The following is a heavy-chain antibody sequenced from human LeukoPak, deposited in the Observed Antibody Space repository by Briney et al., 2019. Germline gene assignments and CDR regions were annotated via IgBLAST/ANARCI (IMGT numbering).Heavy chain of an antibody. Sequence: ASVKVSCKASGYTFTSYYMHWVRQAPGQGLEWMGRINPNSGGTNYAQKFQGRVTMTRDTSISTAYMELSRLRSDDTAVYYCARGGYYYDRNVGVWFDPWGQGTLVTVSS. D-gene: IGHD3-22*01. CDR3: ARGGYYYDRNVGVWFDP. J-gene: IGHJ5*02. V-gene: IGHV1-2*06. CDR1: GYTFTSYY. CDR2: INPNSGGT.